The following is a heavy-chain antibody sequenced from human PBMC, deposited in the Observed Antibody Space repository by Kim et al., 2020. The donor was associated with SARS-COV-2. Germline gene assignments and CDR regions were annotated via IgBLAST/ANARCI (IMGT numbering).Heavy chain of an antibody. D-gene: IGHD1-26*01. CDR3: AKDKWEPQRPRGFDI. CDR1: GFTFSSYA. J-gene: IGHJ3*02. V-gene: IGHV3-23*01. Sequence: GGSLRLSCAASGFTFSSYAMSWVRQAPGKGLEWVSAISGSGGSTYYADSVKGRFTISRDNSKDTLYLLMNSLRAEDTALYYCAKDKWEPQRPRGFDIWGQATMVTVSS. CDR2: ISGSGGST.